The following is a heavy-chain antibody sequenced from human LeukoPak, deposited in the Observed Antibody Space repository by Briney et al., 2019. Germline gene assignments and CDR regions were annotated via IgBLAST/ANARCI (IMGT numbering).Heavy chain of an antibody. CDR1: GFTFSSYG. CDR3: AKERDTAMVTIDY. J-gene: IGHJ4*02. Sequence: GSLRLSCAASGFTFSSYGMHWVRQAPGKGLEWVAFIRYDGSNKYYADSVKGRFTISRDNFKNTLYLQMNSLRAEDTAVYYCAKERDTAMVTIDYWGQGTLVTVS. CDR2: IRYDGSNK. V-gene: IGHV3-30*02. D-gene: IGHD5-18*01.